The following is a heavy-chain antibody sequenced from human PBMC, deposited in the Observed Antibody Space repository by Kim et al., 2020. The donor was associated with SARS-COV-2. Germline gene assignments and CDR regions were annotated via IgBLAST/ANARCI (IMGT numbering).Heavy chain of an antibody. Sequence: GGSLRLSCVASGFTFSSYAMEWVRRAPARGLERVALTSDDETHIKYADSVEGRFTISRDNSKNTLYLQMNSLRTEDTAVYYCAKTSGIGCGNSPVDFWG. D-gene: IGHD6-19*01. J-gene: IGHJ4*01. CDR1: GFTFSSYA. V-gene: IGHV3-30*18. CDR3: AKTSGIGCGNSPVDF. CDR2: TSDDETHI.